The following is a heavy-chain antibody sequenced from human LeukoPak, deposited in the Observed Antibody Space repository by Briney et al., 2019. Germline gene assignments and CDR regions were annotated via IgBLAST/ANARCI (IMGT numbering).Heavy chain of an antibody. CDR2: INHSGST. J-gene: IGHJ5*02. D-gene: IGHD3-10*01. V-gene: IGHV4-34*01. CDR1: GGSFSGYY. CDR3: ARGQRVGEPPNRFDP. Sequence: SETLSLTCAVYGGSFSGYYWSWIRQPPGKGLEWIGEINHSGSTNYNPSLKSRVTISVDTSKNQFSLKLSSVTAADTAVYYCARGQRVGEPPNRFDPWGQGTLVTVSS.